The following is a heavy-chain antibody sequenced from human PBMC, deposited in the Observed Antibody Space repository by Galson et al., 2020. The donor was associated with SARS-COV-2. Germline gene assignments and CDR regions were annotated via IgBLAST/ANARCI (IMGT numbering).Heavy chain of an antibody. J-gene: IGHJ6*02. Sequence: AGSLRLSCAASGFTFSSYWMHWVRQAPGKGLVWVSRINSDVSSTSYADSVKGRFTISRDNAKNTLYLQMNSLRAEDTAVYYCARDIIRAYYGMDVWGQGITVTVSS. V-gene: IGHV3-74*01. CDR3: ARDIIRAYYGMDV. CDR2: INSDVSST. CDR1: GFTFSSYW.